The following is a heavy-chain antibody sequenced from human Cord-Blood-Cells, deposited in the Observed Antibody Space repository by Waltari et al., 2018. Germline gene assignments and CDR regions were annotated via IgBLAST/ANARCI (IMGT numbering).Heavy chain of an antibody. V-gene: IGHV3-21*01. Sequence: EVQLVESGGGLVTPGGSLRLSGAASGFTFSSYSMNRVRQAPGKGLEWVSSISSSSSYIYYADSVKGRFTISRDNAKNSLYLQMNSLRAEDTAVYYCASSDYSSSSGFDYWGQGTLVTVSS. CDR1: GFTFSSYS. CDR2: ISSSSSYI. J-gene: IGHJ4*02. CDR3: ASSDYSSSSGFDY. D-gene: IGHD6-6*01.